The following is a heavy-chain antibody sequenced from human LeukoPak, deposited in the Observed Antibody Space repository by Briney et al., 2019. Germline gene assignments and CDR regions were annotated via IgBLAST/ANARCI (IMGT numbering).Heavy chain of an antibody. Sequence: TSETLSLTCTVSGGSISSYYWSWIRQPAGKGLEWIGRIYTSGSTNYNPSLKSRVTMSVDTSKNQFSLKLSSVTAADTAVYYCASLDYDFWSGYSGRFDPWGQGTLVTVSS. D-gene: IGHD3-3*01. CDR2: IYTSGST. CDR1: GGSISSYY. CDR3: ASLDYDFWSGYSGRFDP. V-gene: IGHV4-4*07. J-gene: IGHJ5*02.